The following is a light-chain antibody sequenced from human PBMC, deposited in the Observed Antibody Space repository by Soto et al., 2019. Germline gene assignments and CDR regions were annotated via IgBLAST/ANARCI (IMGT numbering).Light chain of an antibody. J-gene: IGLJ1*01. CDR1: ITNFVVYNV. Sequence: QSALTQPASVSGSPGQSITISCTGTITNFVVYNVVSWYQQLPGKAPKLMIYGDSHRPSGVSNRFSGSKSGNTASLTICGLQADDEADYYCSTHTTSVELQVFGGGTKLTVL. CDR2: GDS. CDR3: STHTTSVELQV. V-gene: IGLV2-14*01.